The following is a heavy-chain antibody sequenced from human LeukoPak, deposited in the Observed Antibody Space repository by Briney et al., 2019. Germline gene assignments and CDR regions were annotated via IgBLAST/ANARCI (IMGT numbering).Heavy chain of an antibody. V-gene: IGHV1-24*01. Sequence: ASVKVSCKVSGYTLTELSMHWVRQAPGKGLEWMGGFDPEDGETIYAQKFQGRVTMTEDTSTDTAYMELSSLRSEDTAVYYCATDGSYVVVPSLGMDVWGQGTTVTASS. CDR3: ATDGSYVVVPSLGMDV. D-gene: IGHD2-2*01. CDR2: FDPEDGET. J-gene: IGHJ6*02. CDR1: GYTLTELS.